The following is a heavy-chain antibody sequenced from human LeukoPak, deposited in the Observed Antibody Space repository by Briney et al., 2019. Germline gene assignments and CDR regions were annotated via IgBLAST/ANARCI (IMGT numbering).Heavy chain of an antibody. CDR1: GFTVSSNY. CDR2: IYIVGST. CDR3: ARDRMVQGVMDS. V-gene: IGHV3-53*01. D-gene: IGHD3-10*01. J-gene: IGHJ4*02. Sequence: PGGSLRLSCAASGFTVSSNYTSWVRQAPGKGLEWVSFIYIVGSTYYADSVKGRFTISRDNSKNTRYLQMNNLRAEDTAVYYCARDRMVQGVMDSWGQGTLVTVSS.